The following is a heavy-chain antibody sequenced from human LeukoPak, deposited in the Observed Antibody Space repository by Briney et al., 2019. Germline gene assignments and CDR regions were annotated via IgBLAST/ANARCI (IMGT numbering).Heavy chain of an antibody. J-gene: IGHJ5*02. CDR2: ISSSGGST. D-gene: IGHD6-19*01. V-gene: IGHV3-11*01. Sequence: PGGSLRLSCAASGFTFSDYYMSWIRQAPGKGLEWVSYISSSGGSTYYADSVKGRFTISRDNSKNTLYLQMNSLRAEDTAVYYCAKSGVMWLPFSNWFDPWGQGTLVTVSS. CDR1: GFTFSDYY. CDR3: AKSGVMWLPFSNWFDP.